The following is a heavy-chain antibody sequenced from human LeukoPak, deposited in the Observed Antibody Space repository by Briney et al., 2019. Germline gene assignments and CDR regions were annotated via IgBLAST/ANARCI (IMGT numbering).Heavy chain of an antibody. CDR3: ARGGYSYGPSYYYYMDV. V-gene: IGHV3-21*01. J-gene: IGHJ6*03. CDR1: GFTFSSYS. CDR2: ISSSSSYI. D-gene: IGHD5-18*01. Sequence: GGSLRLSCAASGFTFSSYSINWVRQAPGQGLEWVSSISSSSSYIYYADSVKGRFTISRDNAKNSLYLQMNSLRAEDTAVYYCARGGYSYGPSYYYYMDVWGKGTTVTISS.